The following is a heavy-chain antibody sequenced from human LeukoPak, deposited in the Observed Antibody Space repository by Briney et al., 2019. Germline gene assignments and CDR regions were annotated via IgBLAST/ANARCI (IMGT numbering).Heavy chain of an antibody. CDR3: ARDSVIYYDSSGYWGFNY. CDR1: GGTFSSYV. D-gene: IGHD3-22*01. Sequence: SVKVSCKASGGTFSSYVISWVRQAPGQGLEWMGGIIPIFGTANYAQKFQGRVTITADESTSTAYMELSSLRSEDTAVYYCARDSVIYYDSSGYWGFNYWGQGTLVTVSS. J-gene: IGHJ4*02. CDR2: IIPIFGTA. V-gene: IGHV1-69*13.